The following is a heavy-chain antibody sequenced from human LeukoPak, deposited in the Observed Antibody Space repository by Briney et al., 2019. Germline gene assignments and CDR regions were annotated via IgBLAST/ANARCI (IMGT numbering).Heavy chain of an antibody. V-gene: IGHV4-59*01. D-gene: IGHD1-26*01. CDR3: ARVGGTNYYYYGMDV. CDR2: IYYSGST. J-gene: IGHJ6*02. CDR1: GVSFSGYY. Sequence: PSETLSLTCAVYGVSFSGYYWSWIRQPPGKGLEWIGYIYYSGSTNYDPSLKSRVTISVDTSKNQFSLKLSSVTAADTAVYYCARVGGTNYYYYGMDVWGQGTTVTVSS.